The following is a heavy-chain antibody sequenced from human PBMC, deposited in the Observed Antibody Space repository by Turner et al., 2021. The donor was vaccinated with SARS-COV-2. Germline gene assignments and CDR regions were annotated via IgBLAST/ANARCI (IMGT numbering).Heavy chain of an antibody. CDR1: GVSISSSSYY. J-gene: IGHJ5*02. D-gene: IGHD6-13*01. CDR2: IYYSGST. Sequence: LQLQESGPGLVQPSETLSLTCTVSGVSISSSSYYWGWIRQPPGKGLEWIGSIYYSGSTYYNPSLKRRVTISVDTSKNQFSLKLTSVTAADTAVYFCARHWEVAAAAYLARFDPWGQGTLVTVSS. CDR3: ARHWEVAAAAYLARFDP. V-gene: IGHV4-39*01.